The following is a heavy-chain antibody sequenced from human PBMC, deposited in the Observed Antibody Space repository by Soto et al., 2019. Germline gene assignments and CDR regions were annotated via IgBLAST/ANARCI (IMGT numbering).Heavy chain of an antibody. J-gene: IGHJ6*02. CDR1: GFTFSSYA. V-gene: IGHV3-23*01. Sequence: PGGSLRLSCAASGFTFSSYAMSWVRQAPGKGLEWVSAISGSGGSTYYADSVKGRFTISRDNSKNTLYLQMNSLRAEDTAVYYCAKIDSMIVVVNGRYGMDVWGQGTTVTVSS. CDR3: AKIDSMIVVVNGRYGMDV. D-gene: IGHD3-22*01. CDR2: ISGSGGST.